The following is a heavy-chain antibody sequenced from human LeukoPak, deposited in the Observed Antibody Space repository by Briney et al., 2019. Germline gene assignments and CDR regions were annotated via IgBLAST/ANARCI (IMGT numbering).Heavy chain of an antibody. CDR1: GYTFTSYG. CDR3: ARSPPYDILTGFDY. V-gene: IGHV1-18*01. D-gene: IGHD3-9*01. CDR2: ISAYNGNT. J-gene: IGHJ4*02. Sequence: ASVKVSCKASGYTFTSYGISWVRQAPGQGLEWMGWISAYNGNTNYAQKLQGRVTMTTDTSTSTAYMELRSLRSDDTAVYYCARSPPYDILTGFDYWGQGILVTVSS.